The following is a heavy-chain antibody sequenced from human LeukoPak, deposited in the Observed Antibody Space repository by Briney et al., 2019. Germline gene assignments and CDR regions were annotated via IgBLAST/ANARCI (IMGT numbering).Heavy chain of an antibody. Sequence: GVSLKISCKGSGYSFTTYWIGWVRQMPGKGLEWMGIIYPGDSDTRYSPSFQGQVTISADKSISTAYLQWSSLKASDTAMYYCARTYCGGDCYYNYFDYWGQGTLVTVSS. D-gene: IGHD2-21*02. V-gene: IGHV5-51*01. CDR2: IYPGDSDT. CDR1: GYSFTTYW. J-gene: IGHJ4*02. CDR3: ARTYCGGDCYYNYFDY.